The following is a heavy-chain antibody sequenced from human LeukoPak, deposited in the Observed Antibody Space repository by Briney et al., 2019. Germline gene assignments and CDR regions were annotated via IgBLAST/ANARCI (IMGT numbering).Heavy chain of an antibody. J-gene: IGHJ4*02. Sequence: GGSLRLSCAASGFTFSSSWMSWVRQAPGKGLEWVANIKQDGSEKYYVDSVKGRFTISRDNAKNSLYMQMNSLRVEDTALYYCARGSSSWDYWGQGTLVTVSS. CDR2: IKQDGSEK. D-gene: IGHD6-13*01. CDR3: ARGSSSWDY. V-gene: IGHV3-7*01. CDR1: GFTFSSSW.